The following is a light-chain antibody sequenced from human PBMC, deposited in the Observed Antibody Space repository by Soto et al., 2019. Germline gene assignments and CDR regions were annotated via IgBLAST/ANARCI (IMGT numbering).Light chain of an antibody. CDR2: EVS. Sequence: QSSLTQPASVSGSPGQSITISCTGTSSDVGNYDFVSWYQQVPGTAPKAMIYEVSSRPSGVSNRFSGSKSGNTASLTISGLEAQAEDYYYCSWCTAGTXFILFGGGTK. J-gene: IGLJ2*01. V-gene: IGLV2-14*01. CDR3: SWCTAGTXFIL. CDR1: SSDVGNYDF.